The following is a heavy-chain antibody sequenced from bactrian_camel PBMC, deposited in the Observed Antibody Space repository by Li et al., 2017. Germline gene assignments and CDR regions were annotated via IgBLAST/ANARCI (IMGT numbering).Heavy chain of an antibody. V-gene: IGHV3S1*01. CDR2: INSGDGRT. Sequence: HVQLVESGGGLVQPGGSLRLSCVASGFTFSRLYMHWVRQAPGKGLEWVGHINSGDGRTWYLDSVKGRFVIHRNNADNRLYLQMNDLKIEDTGVYYCASGSVGWIASKYWGQGTQVTVS. D-gene: IGHD3*01. CDR1: GFTFSRLY. CDR3: ASGSVGWIASKY. J-gene: IGHJ4*01.